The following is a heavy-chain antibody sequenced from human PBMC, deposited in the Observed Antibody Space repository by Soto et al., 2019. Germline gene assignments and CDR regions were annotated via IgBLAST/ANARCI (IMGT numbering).Heavy chain of an antibody. CDR2: ITSNGGNT. CDR1: GFTFSSYA. V-gene: IGHV3-64*01. CDR3: ARRIPFGYGMDV. D-gene: IGHD2-21*01. Sequence: EVQLVESGGGLVQPGGSLRLSCAASGFTFSSYAMHWVRQAPGKGLEYVSAITSNGGNTAYASSVKGRFTISRDNSKNTLSLQMGSLRAEDMAVYYCARRIPFGYGMDVWGQGTTVTVSS. J-gene: IGHJ6*02.